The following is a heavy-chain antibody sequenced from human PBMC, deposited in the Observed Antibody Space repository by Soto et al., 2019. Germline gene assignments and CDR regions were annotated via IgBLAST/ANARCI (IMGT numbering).Heavy chain of an antibody. CDR2: IYPGGVNI. D-gene: IGHD2-8*01. CDR3: AKNGQPPYYCYGMDV. V-gene: IGHV1-46*01. Sequence: GASVKVSCKAIGYSFTSHYMHWVRQAPGQGLEWMGTIYPGGVNIAYAQKFQGRVTMTVDTSTTTGFMELSSLTSEDRAVYYCAKNGQPPYYCYGMDVWGQGTTVTVSS. CDR1: GYSFTSHY. J-gene: IGHJ6*02.